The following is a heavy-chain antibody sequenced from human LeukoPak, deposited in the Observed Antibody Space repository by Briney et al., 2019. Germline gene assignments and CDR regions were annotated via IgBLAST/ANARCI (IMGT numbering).Heavy chain of an antibody. V-gene: IGHV4-38-2*01. Sequence: SETLSLTCAVSGYSISSGYYWGWIRQPPGKGLEWIGNIYHSGSTYYTPSLKSRVTISVDTSKNKFSVKLSSVTAADTAVYYCARPVISGYYYYMDVWGKGTTVTISS. D-gene: IGHD3-10*01. CDR2: IYHSGST. CDR1: GYSISSGYY. CDR3: ARPVISGYYYYMDV. J-gene: IGHJ6*03.